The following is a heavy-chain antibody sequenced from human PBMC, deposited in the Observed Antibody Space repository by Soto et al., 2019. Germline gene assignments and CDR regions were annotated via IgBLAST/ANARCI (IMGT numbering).Heavy chain of an antibody. CDR2: IYYSGST. V-gene: IGHV4-39*01. CDR1: GGSISSSIYY. Sequence: PSETLSLTCTVSGGSISSSIYYWGWIRHPPGKGLEWIGSIYYSGSTYYNPSLKSRVTISVDTSKNQFSLKLSSVTAADTAVYYCVVSRGGFLEWLSNFDYWGQGTLVTVSS. CDR3: VVSRGGFLEWLSNFDY. D-gene: IGHD3-3*01. J-gene: IGHJ4*02.